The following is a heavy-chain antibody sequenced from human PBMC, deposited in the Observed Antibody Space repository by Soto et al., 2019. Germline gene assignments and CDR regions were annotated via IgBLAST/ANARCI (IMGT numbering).Heavy chain of an antibody. CDR3: ARWMRSSFYFRSFDI. D-gene: IGHD3-22*01. CDR2: ISDSGIA. Sequence: TRSLTWAVAGGSMSSGGYGWSWIRQPAGKGLEWIGFISDSGIADYNPSLKRRVTISVDVSKNQFSLMLSSVTASDTAMYYCARWMRSSFYFRSFDIWGQGTMVTVSS. V-gene: IGHV4-30-2*01. CDR1: GGSMSSGGYG. J-gene: IGHJ3*02.